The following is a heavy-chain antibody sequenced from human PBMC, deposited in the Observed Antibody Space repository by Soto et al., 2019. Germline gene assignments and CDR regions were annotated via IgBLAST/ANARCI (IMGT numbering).Heavy chain of an antibody. V-gene: IGHV3-9*01. J-gene: IGHJ6*02. CDR1: GFTFDDYA. CDR3: AKGTGVNYYYGMDV. Sequence: GGSLRLSCAASGFTFDDYAMHWVRQAPGKGLEWVSGISWNSGSIGYADSVKGRFTISRDNAKNSLYLQMNSLRAEDTALYYCAKGTGVNYYYGMDVWGQGTTATVSS. CDR2: ISWNSGSI.